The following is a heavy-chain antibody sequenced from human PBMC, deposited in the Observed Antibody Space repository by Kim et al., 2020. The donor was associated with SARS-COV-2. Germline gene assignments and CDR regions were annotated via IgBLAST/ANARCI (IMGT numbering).Heavy chain of an antibody. CDR3: ARDYYGSGSNLRFDP. D-gene: IGHD3-10*01. J-gene: IGHJ5*02. V-gene: IGHV1-69*01. Sequence: KFQGRFAITADESTSTAYMELSSLRSEDTAVYYCARDYYGSGSNLRFDPWGQGALVTVSS.